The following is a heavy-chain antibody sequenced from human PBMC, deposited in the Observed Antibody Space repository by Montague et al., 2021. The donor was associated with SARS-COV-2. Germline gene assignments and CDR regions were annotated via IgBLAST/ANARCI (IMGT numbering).Heavy chain of an antibody. Sequence: SETLSLTCTVSGGSISGYYWTWMRQPPGKGLEWLGHIYYTGSTKYNPSLKSRVTISIDTPKNQFSLKLRSVTAADTAVYYCAREGLQDSIGYYGLDVWGQGTTVTVS. J-gene: IGHJ6*02. CDR2: IYYTGST. V-gene: IGHV4-59*12. CDR3: AREGLQDSIGYYGLDV. CDR1: GGSISGYY. D-gene: IGHD4-11*01.